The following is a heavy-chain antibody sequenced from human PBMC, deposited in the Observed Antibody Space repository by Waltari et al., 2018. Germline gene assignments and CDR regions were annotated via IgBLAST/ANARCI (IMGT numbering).Heavy chain of an antibody. V-gene: IGHV3-21*01. D-gene: IGHD3-16*01. Sequence: EVQLVESGGGLVKPGGSLRLSCAASGFTFSSYSMNWVRQAPGKGLEWVSSISSSSSYIYYADSVKGRFTISRNNAKNSLYLQMNSLRAEDTAVYYCARVGGGDTDYWGQGTLVTVSS. CDR2: ISSSSSYI. CDR3: ARVGGGDTDY. J-gene: IGHJ4*02. CDR1: GFTFSSYS.